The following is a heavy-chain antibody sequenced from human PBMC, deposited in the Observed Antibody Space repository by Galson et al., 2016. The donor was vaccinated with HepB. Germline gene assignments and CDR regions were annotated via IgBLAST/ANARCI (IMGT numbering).Heavy chain of an antibody. Sequence: SLRLSCAASGFTFSSQAMTWVRQAPGKGLESVSCISGSGGGDTTTWYADSVRGRFDITRDDSKNTVYLQMNSLRADDTAVYYCAKSNCIWFGYFDSWGRGTLVTASS. CDR2: ISGSGGGDTTT. CDR1: GFTFSSQA. J-gene: IGHJ4*02. D-gene: IGHD3-10*01. V-gene: IGHV3-23*01. CDR3: AKSNCIWFGYFDS.